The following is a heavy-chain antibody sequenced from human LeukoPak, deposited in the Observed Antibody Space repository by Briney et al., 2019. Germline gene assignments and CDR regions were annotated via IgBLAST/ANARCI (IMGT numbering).Heavy chain of an antibody. D-gene: IGHD3-10*02. Sequence: EGSLRLSCAASGFTFSTYGIHWVRQAPGKGLEWVAFIRNDGNEKYFADSVQGRFTISRDNSENTLYLQMNSLRTEDTALYYCAKEFVRSYYYVFDYWGQGTLVTVSS. CDR1: GFTFSTYG. J-gene: IGHJ4*02. V-gene: IGHV3-30*02. CDR2: IRNDGNEK. CDR3: AKEFVRSYYYVFDY.